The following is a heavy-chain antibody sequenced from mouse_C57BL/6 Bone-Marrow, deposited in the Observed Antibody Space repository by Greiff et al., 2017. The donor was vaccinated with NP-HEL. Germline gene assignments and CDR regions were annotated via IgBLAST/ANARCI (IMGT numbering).Heavy chain of an antibody. CDR3: ARVHYYYGSSPFAY. V-gene: IGHV8-8*01. Sequence: QVTLKVSGPGILQPSQTLSLTCSFSGFSLSTFGMGVGWIRQPSGKGLEWLAHFWWDDDKYYNPALKSRLTISKDTSKNQVFLKIANVDTADTATYYCARVHYYYGSSPFAYWGQGTLVTVSA. J-gene: IGHJ3*01. CDR1: GFSLSTFGMG. CDR2: FWWDDDK. D-gene: IGHD1-1*01.